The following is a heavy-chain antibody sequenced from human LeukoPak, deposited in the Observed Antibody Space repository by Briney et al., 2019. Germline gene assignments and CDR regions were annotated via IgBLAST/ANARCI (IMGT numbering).Heavy chain of an antibody. CDR2: INPSGGST. Sequence: ASVKVSCKASGYTFTSYYMHWVRQAPRQGLEWMGIINPSGGSTSYAQKFQGRVTMTRDTSISTAYMELSRLRSDDTAVYYCARDKDDYSNYGYYYYYYMDVWGKGTTVTVSS. CDR3: ARDKDDYSNYGYYYYYYMDV. J-gene: IGHJ6*03. V-gene: IGHV1-46*01. D-gene: IGHD4-11*01. CDR1: GYTFTSYY.